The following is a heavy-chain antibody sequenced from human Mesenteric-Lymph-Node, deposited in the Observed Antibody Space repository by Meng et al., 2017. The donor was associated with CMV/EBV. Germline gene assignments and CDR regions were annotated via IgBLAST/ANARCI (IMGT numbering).Heavy chain of an antibody. CDR1: GYSFTNND. D-gene: IGHD2-2*01. CDR3: ARGIMPPGA. V-gene: IGHV1-8*01. CDR2: MDPGNGNT. Sequence: ASVKVSCKASGYSFTNNDIHWVRQATGQGLEWMGWMDPGNGNTGYAQNSQGRLTMTSDTSISTAYMELSSLRSEDTAIYYCARGIMPPGAWGQGTLVTVSS. J-gene: IGHJ4*02.